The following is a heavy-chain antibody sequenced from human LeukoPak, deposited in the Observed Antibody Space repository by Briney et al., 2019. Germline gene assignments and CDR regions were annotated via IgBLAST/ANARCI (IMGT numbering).Heavy chain of an antibody. CDR3: ARDRDYDILTRPTNYYYGMDV. J-gene: IGHJ6*02. V-gene: IGHV3-48*04. D-gene: IGHD3-9*01. Sequence: GGSLRLSCAASGFTFSSYCMNWVRRAPGEGREGGSYIICRRNTIYYADSVKGRFTISRDNAKNSLYLQMNSLRAEDTAVYYCARDRDYDILTRPTNYYYGMDVWGQGTTVTVSS. CDR1: GFTFSSYC. CDR2: IICRRNTI.